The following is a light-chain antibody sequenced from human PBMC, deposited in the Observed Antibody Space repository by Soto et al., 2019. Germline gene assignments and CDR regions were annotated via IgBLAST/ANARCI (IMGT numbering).Light chain of an antibody. CDR1: QSVSSY. V-gene: IGKV3-11*01. J-gene: IGKJ5*01. Sequence: EMAVTQSPATLSLSPGERATLSCRASQSVSSYLAWYQQKPGQAPRLLIYDASNRATGIPARFSGSGSGTDFTLTISSLEPEDFAVYYCQQRSNWPRAFGQGTRLEIK. CDR2: DAS. CDR3: QQRSNWPRA.